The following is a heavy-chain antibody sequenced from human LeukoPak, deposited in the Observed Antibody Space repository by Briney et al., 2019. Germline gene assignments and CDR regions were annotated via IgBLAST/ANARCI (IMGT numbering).Heavy chain of an antibody. V-gene: IGHV3-48*01. D-gene: IGHD3-16*02. Sequence: PGGSLRLSCAAAGYIFSSYSINWVRQAPGGGLEWVSYISSTSSPIYYADSVKGRFTISRDNAKNSLYLQLNSLRAEDTAVFYCARGVRGSYRYAVTFDYWGQGTLVTVSS. CDR3: ARGVRGSYRYAVTFDY. J-gene: IGHJ4*02. CDR1: GYIFSSYS. CDR2: ISSTSSPI.